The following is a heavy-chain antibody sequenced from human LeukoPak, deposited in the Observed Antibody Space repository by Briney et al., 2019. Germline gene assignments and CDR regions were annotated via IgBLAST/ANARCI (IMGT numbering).Heavy chain of an antibody. J-gene: IGHJ4*02. CDR3: ASSDYSARTDY. Sequence: SETLSLTCTVSGVSISNYYWSWIRQPAGKGLEWIGRIYPSGSTNYNPSLKSRVTMSLDTSKNQLPLKLSSVTAADTAVYYCASSDYSARTDYWGQGTLVTVSS. D-gene: IGHD4-17*01. CDR2: IYPSGST. CDR1: GVSISNYY. V-gene: IGHV4-4*07.